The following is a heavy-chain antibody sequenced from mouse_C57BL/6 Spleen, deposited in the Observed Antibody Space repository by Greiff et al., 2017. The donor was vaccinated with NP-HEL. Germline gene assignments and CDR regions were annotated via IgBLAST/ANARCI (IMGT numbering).Heavy chain of an antibody. CDR3: ARKYYGSSYYFDY. CDR1: GYTFTSYW. D-gene: IGHD1-1*01. CDR2: IDPSDSDT. J-gene: IGHJ2*01. Sequence: VQLQQPGAELVRPGSSVKLSCKASGYTFTSYWMHWVKQRPIQGLEWIGNIDPSDSDTHYNQKFKDKATLTVDKSSSTAYMQLSSLTSEDSAVYYCARKYYGSSYYFDYWGQGTTRTVSS. V-gene: IGHV1-52*01.